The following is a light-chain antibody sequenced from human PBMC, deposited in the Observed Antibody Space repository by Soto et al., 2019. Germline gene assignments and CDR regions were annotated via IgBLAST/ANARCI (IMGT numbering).Light chain of an antibody. Sequence: QPVLTQPPSVSGAPGQRVTISCTGSSSNIGAGYDVHWYQQLPGTAPKLLIYGNNNRPSGVPDRFSGSKSGTSASLAITGLQAEDEADYFCHSYDSTLSGLFGGGTQLTVL. V-gene: IGLV1-40*01. CDR1: SSNIGAGYD. CDR2: GNN. J-gene: IGLJ2*01. CDR3: HSYDSTLSGL.